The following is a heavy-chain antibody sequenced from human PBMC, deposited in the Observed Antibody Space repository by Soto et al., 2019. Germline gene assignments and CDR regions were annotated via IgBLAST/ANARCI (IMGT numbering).Heavy chain of an antibody. CDR1: GGSINNYY. J-gene: IGHJ4*01. CDR2: IYHNGCT. V-gene: IGHV4-59*12. Sequence: SETLSLTCTVSGGSINNYYWSWIRQPPGKGLEWIGDIYHNGCTNYNPSLESRVTISVDKSKNQFSLRLISVTAADTAVYYCARGTALVAGSVVFDYWGHGTLVTVSS. D-gene: IGHD6-25*01. CDR3: ARGTALVAGSVVFDY.